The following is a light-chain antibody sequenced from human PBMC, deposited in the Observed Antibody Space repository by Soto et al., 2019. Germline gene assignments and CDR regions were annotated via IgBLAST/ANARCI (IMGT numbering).Light chain of an antibody. CDR1: QSVSSSY. J-gene: IGKJ4*01. CDR2: GAS. CDR3: QQYGSSPPKLT. Sequence: EIVLTQSPGTLSLSPGERATLSCRASQSVSSSYLAWYQQKPGQAPRPLIYGASSRATGIPDRFSGSGSGTDFTLTISRLEPEDFAVYYCQQYGSSPPKLTFGGGTKVDIK. V-gene: IGKV3-20*01.